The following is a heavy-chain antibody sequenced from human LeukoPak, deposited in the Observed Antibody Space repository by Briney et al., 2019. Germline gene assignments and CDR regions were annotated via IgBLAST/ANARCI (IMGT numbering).Heavy chain of an antibody. V-gene: IGHV3-23*01. CDR3: AKDPYSSSWPTLYYYYYMDV. CDR2: ITSSGGST. D-gene: IGHD6-13*01. J-gene: IGHJ6*03. Sequence: GGSLRLSCAASQFIFSTYAMSWVRQPPGKGLEWVSGITSSGGSTYYADSVRGRFTISRDNSKNTLSLQMNSLRVEDTAVYYCAKDPYSSSWPTLYYYYYMDVWGKGTTVTVSS. CDR1: QFIFSTYA.